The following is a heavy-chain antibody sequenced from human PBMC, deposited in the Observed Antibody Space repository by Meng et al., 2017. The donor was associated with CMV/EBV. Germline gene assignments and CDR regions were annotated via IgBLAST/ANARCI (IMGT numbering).Heavy chain of an antibody. Sequence: ASVKVSCKASGYTFTGYYMHWVRQAPGQGLEWMGWINPNSGGTNYAQKFQGRVTMTRDTSISTAYMELSRLGSDDTAVYYCAREDIVVVPAATYNWFDPWGQGTLVTVSS. J-gene: IGHJ5*02. CDR2: INPNSGGT. CDR3: AREDIVVVPAATYNWFDP. D-gene: IGHD2-2*01. V-gene: IGHV1-2*02. CDR1: GYTFTGYY.